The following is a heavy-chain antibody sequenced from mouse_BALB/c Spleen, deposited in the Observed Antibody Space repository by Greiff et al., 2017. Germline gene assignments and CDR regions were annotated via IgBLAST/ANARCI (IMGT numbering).Heavy chain of an antibody. J-gene: IGHJ3*01. CDR2: INPSTGYT. CDR1: GYTFTSYW. Sequence: QVQLQQSGAELAKPGASVKMSCKASGYTFTSYWMHWVKQRPGQGLEWIGYINPSTGYTEYNQKFKDKATLTADKSSSTAYMQLSSLTSEDSAVYYCARGMYGNYVAWFAYWGQGTLVTVSA. CDR3: ARGMYGNYVAWFAY. D-gene: IGHD2-10*02. V-gene: IGHV1-7*01.